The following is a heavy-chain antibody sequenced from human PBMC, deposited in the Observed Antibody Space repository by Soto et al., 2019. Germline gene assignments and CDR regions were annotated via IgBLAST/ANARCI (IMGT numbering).Heavy chain of an antibody. D-gene: IGHD4-17*01. J-gene: IGHJ5*02. CDR2: TDYSGST. CDR3: ARAIAVTTPWFDP. V-gene: IGHV4-31*02. Sequence: DLAWIGFTDYSGSTYYNPSLRSRVTISVDTSKNQFSLSLNSLTAADSPVYYCARAIAVTTPWFDPWGQGTLVTVSS.